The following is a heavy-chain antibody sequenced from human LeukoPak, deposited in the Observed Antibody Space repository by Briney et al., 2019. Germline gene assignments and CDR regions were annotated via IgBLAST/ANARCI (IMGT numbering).Heavy chain of an antibody. V-gene: IGHV3-20*04. D-gene: IGHD1-7*01. Sequence: PGGSLRVSCEASGFIFNTYWIYWVRQAPGKGLEWVSGINWNGGSTGYADSVKGRFTISRDNSKNTLYLQMNSLRAEDTAVYYCAKPYNWNYVEEWGQGTLVTVSS. CDR3: AKPYNWNYVEE. J-gene: IGHJ4*02. CDR1: GFIFNTYW. CDR2: INWNGGST.